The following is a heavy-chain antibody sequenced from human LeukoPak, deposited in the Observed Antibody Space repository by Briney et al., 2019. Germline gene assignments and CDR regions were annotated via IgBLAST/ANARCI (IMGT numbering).Heavy chain of an antibody. CDR1: GFTFDDYA. V-gene: IGHV3-9*01. J-gene: IGHJ4*02. Sequence: PGGSLRLSCAASGFTFDDYAMHWVRQAPGKGLEWVSGISWNSGSIGYADSVKGRFTISRDNAKNSLYPQMNSLRAEDTALYYCAKMGAGLDYWGQGTLVTVSS. CDR3: AKMGAGLDY. D-gene: IGHD1-26*01. CDR2: ISWNSGSI.